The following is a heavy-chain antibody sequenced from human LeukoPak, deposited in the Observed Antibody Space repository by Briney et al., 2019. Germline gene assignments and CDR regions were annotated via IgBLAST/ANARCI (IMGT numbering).Heavy chain of an antibody. CDR1: GFTFSSYA. J-gene: IGHJ6*02. CDR3: AKDGAPYYDFWSGSVYYYYGMDV. V-gene: IGHV3-30*04. D-gene: IGHD3-3*01. CDR2: ISYDGSNK. Sequence: GRSLRLSCAASGFTFSSYAMHWVRQAPGKGLEWVAVISYDGSNKYYADSVKGRFTISRDNSKNTLYLQMNSLRAEDTAVYYCAKDGAPYYDFWSGSVYYYYGMDVWGQGTTVTVSS.